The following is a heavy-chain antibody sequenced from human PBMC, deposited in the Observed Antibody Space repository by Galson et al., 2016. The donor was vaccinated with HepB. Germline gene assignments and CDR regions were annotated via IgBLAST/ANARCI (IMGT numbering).Heavy chain of an antibody. CDR3: TKGGEGNCNGGSCHSKSGLDV. CDR2: ISYDGNNK. CDR1: GFTFRRYG. D-gene: IGHD2-15*01. J-gene: IGHJ6*02. V-gene: IGHV3-30*18. Sequence: SLRLSCAASGFTFRRYGMHWVRQAPGKGLEWVAVISYDGNNKYYTDFVRGRFTISRDNPKNTLYLQMNSLGAEDTALYYCTKGGEGNCNGGSCHSKSGLDVWGQGTTVTVSS.